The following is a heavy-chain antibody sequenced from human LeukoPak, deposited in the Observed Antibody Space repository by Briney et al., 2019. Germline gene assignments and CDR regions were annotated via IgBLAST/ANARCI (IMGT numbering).Heavy chain of an antibody. V-gene: IGHV4-34*01. D-gene: IGHD6-19*01. CDR1: GGSFSGYY. J-gene: IGHJ4*02. CDR2: INHSGST. Sequence: SETLSLTCAVYGGSFSGYYWSWIRQPPGKGLEWIGEINHSGSTNYNPSLKSRVTIPVDTSKNQFSLKLSSVTAADTAVYYCARGRGSSGWYYFDYWGQGTLVTVSS. CDR3: ARGRGSSGWYYFDY.